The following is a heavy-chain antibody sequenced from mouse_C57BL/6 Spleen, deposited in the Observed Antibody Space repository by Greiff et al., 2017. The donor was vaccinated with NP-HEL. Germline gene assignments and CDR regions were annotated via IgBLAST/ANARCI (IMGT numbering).Heavy chain of an antibody. Sequence: VKVVESGAELVKPGASVKISCKASGYAFSSYWMNWVKQRPGKGLEWIGQIYPGDGDTNYNGKFKGKATLTADKSSSTAYMQLSSLTSEDSAVYFCAREGGTGYFDVWGTGTTVTVSS. CDR2: IYPGDGDT. CDR1: GYAFSSYW. D-gene: IGHD4-1*01. V-gene: IGHV1-80*01. CDR3: AREGGTGYFDV. J-gene: IGHJ1*03.